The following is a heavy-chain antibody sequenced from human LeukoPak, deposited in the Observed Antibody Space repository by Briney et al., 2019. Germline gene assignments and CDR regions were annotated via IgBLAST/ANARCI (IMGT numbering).Heavy chain of an antibody. J-gene: IGHJ3*01. CDR3: AADGEYAFLV. CDR1: GLTFHNTW. V-gene: IGHV3-74*01. Sequence: GGSLRLSCAASGLTFHNTWMHWIRQAPGEGLVWISRIINDGITTTYADSVKGRFTISGDNAKKTVYLQMNSLRADDTAVYYCAADGEYAFLVWGQGTMVTVSS. CDR2: IINDGITT. D-gene: IGHD2/OR15-2a*01.